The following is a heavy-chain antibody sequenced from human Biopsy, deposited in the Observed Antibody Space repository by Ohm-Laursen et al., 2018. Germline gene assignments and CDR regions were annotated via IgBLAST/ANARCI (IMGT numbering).Heavy chain of an antibody. CDR1: GYTFTGQY. CDR3: AKGRDLRGGAEYFQH. Sequence: ESSAKVSCKASGYTFTGQYLHWVRQVPGQGLEWMGWINPHSGTTKFAQDFQGRVTMTRDTSITTAYMELRRLRSDDTAVYYCAKGRDLRGGAEYFQHWGQGALVTVSS. V-gene: IGHV1-2*02. J-gene: IGHJ1*01. CDR2: INPHSGTT. D-gene: IGHD2-15*01.